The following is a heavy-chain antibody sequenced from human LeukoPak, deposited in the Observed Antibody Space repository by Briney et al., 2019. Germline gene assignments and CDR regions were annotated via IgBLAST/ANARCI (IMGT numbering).Heavy chain of an antibody. V-gene: IGHV4-59*11. D-gene: IGHD5-24*01. CDR2: IYYSGST. J-gene: IGHJ4*02. Sequence: SETLSLTCTVSGGSISSHYWSWIRQAPGKGLEWIGYIYYSGSTNYNPSLKSRVTISVDTSKNQFSLKLSSVTAADTAVYYCARRGRDGYLDYWGQGTLVTVSS. CDR1: GGSISSHY. CDR3: ARRGRDGYLDY.